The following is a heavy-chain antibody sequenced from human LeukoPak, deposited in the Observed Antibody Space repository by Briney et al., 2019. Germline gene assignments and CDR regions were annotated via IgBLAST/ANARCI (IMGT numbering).Heavy chain of an antibody. CDR2: IRSDTSTK. CDR1: GFTFSSYS. D-gene: IGHD3-10*01. CDR3: ARDLLRGVIPWFDP. J-gene: IGHJ5*02. Sequence: TGGSLRLSCAASGFTFSSYSINWVRQAPGKGLEWVSYIRSDTSTKYYADSVKGRFTISRDNAKNSVYLQMNSLRAEDTAVYYCARDLLRGVIPWFDPWGQGTLVTVSS. V-gene: IGHV3-48*04.